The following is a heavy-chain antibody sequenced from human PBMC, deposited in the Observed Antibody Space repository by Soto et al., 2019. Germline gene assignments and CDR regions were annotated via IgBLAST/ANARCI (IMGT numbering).Heavy chain of an antibody. J-gene: IGHJ1*01. D-gene: IGHD1-26*01. CDR2: INWNSGSI. Sequence: PVGSLRLSCSSSVFTFYDYSMHLFLQVPVKGLEWVSGINWNSGSIGYGDSVKGRFAISRDNAKNSLHLQMNSLSAEDTAFYYCVKDESIKWYSGHLRQWGKGNMVTVSS. CDR3: VKDESIKWYSGHLRQ. CDR1: VFTFYDYS. V-gene: IGHV3-9*01.